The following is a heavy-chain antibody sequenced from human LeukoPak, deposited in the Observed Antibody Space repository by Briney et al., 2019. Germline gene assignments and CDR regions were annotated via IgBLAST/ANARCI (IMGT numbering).Heavy chain of an antibody. Sequence: SETLSLTCTVSGGSISSSSYYWGWIRQPPGKGLEWIGSIYYSGSTYYNPSLKSRVTISVDTSKNQFSLKLSSVTAADTAVCYCARHCSGWYGYGYWGQGTLVTVSS. J-gene: IGHJ4*02. CDR3: ARHCSGWYGYGY. V-gene: IGHV4-39*01. CDR2: IYYSGST. D-gene: IGHD6-19*01. CDR1: GGSISSSSYY.